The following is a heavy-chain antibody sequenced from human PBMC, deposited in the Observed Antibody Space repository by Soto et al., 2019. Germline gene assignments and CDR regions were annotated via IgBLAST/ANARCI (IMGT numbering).Heavy chain of an antibody. CDR2: IYWNGDK. CDR1: GFSLSTSGVG. Sequence: SGPTLANPTQTLTLTCTFSGFSLSTSGVGVGWIRQPPGKALEWLALIYWNGDKRFSTSLKRRLTITKEASKNQVVLSMTITAPLDTTTYYCARTGSSGWFYDYGGQGTLVTGSS. J-gene: IGHJ4*02. CDR3: ARTGSSGWFYDY. D-gene: IGHD6-19*01. V-gene: IGHV2-5*01.